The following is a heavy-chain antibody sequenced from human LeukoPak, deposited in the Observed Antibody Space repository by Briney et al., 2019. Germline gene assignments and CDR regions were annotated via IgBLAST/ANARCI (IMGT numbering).Heavy chain of an antibody. V-gene: IGHV4-39*01. Sequence: SETLSLTCIVSGGSISNSSYYWGWIRQPPGKGLEWIGSIYYSGSAYYNPSLKSRITISVDTSKNQFSLKLTSVTAADTAVYYCARHWVVTPNYWGQGTLVTVSS. CDR1: GGSISNSSYY. CDR3: ARHWVVTPNY. J-gene: IGHJ4*02. D-gene: IGHD4-23*01. CDR2: IYYSGSA.